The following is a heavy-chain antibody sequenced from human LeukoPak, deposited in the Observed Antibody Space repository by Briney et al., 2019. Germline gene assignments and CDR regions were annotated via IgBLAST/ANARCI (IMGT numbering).Heavy chain of an antibody. CDR1: GGSISSSSYY. D-gene: IGHD6-13*01. CDR2: IYYSGST. V-gene: IGHV4-39*07. J-gene: IGHJ5*02. CDR3: ARKLGKVAAYPEAWFDP. Sequence: SETLSLTCTVSGGSISSSSYYWGWIRQPPGKGLEWIGSIYYSGSTYYNPSLKSRVTISVDTSKNQFSLKLSSVTAADTVVYYCARKLGKVAAYPEAWFDPWGQGTLVTVSS.